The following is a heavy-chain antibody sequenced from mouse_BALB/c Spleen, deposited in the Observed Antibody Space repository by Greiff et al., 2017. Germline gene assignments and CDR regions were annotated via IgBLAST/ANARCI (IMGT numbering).Heavy chain of an antibody. V-gene: IGHV5-17*02. J-gene: IGHJ2*01. CDR1: GFTFSSFG. D-gene: IGHD2-10*02. CDR3: ARSSMVRVFDY. Sequence: EVKLVESGGGLVQPGGSRKLSCAASGFTFSSFGMHWVRQAPEKGLEWVAYISSGSSTIYYADTVKGRFTISRDNPKNTLFLQMTSLRSEDTAMYYCARSSMVRVFDYWGQGTTLTVSS. CDR2: ISSGSSTI.